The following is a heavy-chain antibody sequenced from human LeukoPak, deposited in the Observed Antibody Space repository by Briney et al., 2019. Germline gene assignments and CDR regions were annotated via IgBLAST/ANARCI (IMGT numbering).Heavy chain of an antibody. V-gene: IGHV1-46*03. CDR1: GYTFTTYY. CDR2: ISPSGGST. Sequence: ASVKVSCKASGYTFTTYYIHWVRQAPGQGLEWMGMISPSGGSTSYPQKFQGRVTLTRDTSTSTVYMELSGLISEDTAVYFCAKDGVAGTYYFDYWGQGTLVTVSS. J-gene: IGHJ4*02. CDR3: AKDGVAGTYYFDY. D-gene: IGHD6-19*01.